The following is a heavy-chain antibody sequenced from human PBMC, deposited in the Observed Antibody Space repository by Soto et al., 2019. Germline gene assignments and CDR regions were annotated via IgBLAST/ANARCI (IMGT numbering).Heavy chain of an antibody. V-gene: IGHV1-69*13. CDR1: GGTFSSYA. D-gene: IGHD5-18*01. Sequence: SVKVSWKASGGTFSSYAISWVRQAPGQGLEWMGGIIPIFGTANYAQKFQGRVTITADESTSTAYMELSSLRSEDTAMYYCARDSDTAMATGVYNWFDPWGQGTLVTVSS. J-gene: IGHJ5*02. CDR3: ARDSDTAMATGVYNWFDP. CDR2: IIPIFGTA.